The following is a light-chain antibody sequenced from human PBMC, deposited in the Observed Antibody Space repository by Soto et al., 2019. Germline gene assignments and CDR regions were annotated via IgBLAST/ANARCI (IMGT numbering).Light chain of an antibody. V-gene: IGKV3-20*01. J-gene: IGKJ4*01. CDR2: DAS. CDR3: QQCSTSPLT. Sequence: EIVLTQSPGTLSLSPGERATLSCRASQIVRNNYVAWYQKKPGQPPRLLIDDASTRATGIPDIFSAGGSGTDFTLTISRLEPEDFAVYFCQQCSTSPLTFGGGTNVELK. CDR1: QIVRNNY.